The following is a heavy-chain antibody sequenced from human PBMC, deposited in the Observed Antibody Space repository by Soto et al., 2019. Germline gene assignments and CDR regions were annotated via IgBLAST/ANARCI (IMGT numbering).Heavy chain of an antibody. J-gene: IGHJ4*02. CDR1: GGSMTGHA. CDR2: FYPSGSA. V-gene: IGHV4-4*07. Sequence: SETLSLTCSVSGGSMTGHALVWIRQAAGKGLKWIGHFYPSGSASYNPTLRSRLTMSLDTSHNHFFLNLTSATTADTAVYYCVRGKSYSVYDFWGPGTLVTVYS. D-gene: IGHD5-12*01. CDR3: VRGKSYSVYDF.